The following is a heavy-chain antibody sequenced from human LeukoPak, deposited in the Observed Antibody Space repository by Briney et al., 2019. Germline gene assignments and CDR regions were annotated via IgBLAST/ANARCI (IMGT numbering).Heavy chain of an antibody. D-gene: IGHD6-6*01. J-gene: IGHJ4*02. CDR1: GFTFSTYA. Sequence: GGSLGLSCAASGFTFSTYAMSWVRQAPGKGLEWVSGICGSGDSTYYADSVKGRFTISRDNSKNTLYLQMNSLRAEDTAVYYCAKCASGRSSFFDYWGQGALVTVSS. CDR3: AKCASGRSSFFDY. V-gene: IGHV3-23*01. CDR2: ICGSGDST.